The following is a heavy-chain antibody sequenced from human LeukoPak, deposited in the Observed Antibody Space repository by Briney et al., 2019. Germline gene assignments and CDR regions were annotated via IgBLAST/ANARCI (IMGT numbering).Heavy chain of an antibody. J-gene: IGHJ4*02. D-gene: IGHD1-26*01. Sequence: SETLSLTCTVSGGSISISSYFWGWIRRPPGKGLEYIGTIYYSGRTFYNPSLNSRVTISLDTSKNQFSLKLSSVTAADTAVYYCARVWGGIVGGRFDFWGQGTLVTVSS. CDR3: ARVWGGIVGGRFDF. CDR2: IYYSGRT. V-gene: IGHV4-39*07. CDR1: GGSISISSYF.